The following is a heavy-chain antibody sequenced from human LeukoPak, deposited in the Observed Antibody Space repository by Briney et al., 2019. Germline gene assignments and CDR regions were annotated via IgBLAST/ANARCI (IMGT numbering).Heavy chain of an antibody. CDR2: IYYSGST. J-gene: IGHJ5*02. CDR1: GGSISSYY. CDR3: AKDTVMYYYDSGPPDEVHP. Sequence: SETLSLACTVSGGSISSYYWSWIRQPPGKGLEWIGYIYYSGSTNYNPSLKSRVTISVDTSKNQFSLKLSSVTAADTAVYYCAKDTVMYYYDSGPPDEVHPWGQGTLVTVSS. V-gene: IGHV4-59*01. D-gene: IGHD3-22*01.